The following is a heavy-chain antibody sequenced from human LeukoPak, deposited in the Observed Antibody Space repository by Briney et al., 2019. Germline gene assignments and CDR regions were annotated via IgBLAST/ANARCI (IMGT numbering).Heavy chain of an antibody. CDR3: AKAPRYSSSSGYYYGSGSLDY. J-gene: IGHJ4*02. CDR2: ISGSGGRT. V-gene: IGHV3-23*01. Sequence: GGSLRLSCAASGFTFSSYAMSWVRQAPGKGPEWVSAISGSGGRTYYADSVKGRFTISRDNSKNTLYLQMNSLRAEDTAVYYCAKAPRYSSSSGYYYGSGSLDYWGQGTLVTVSS. CDR1: GFTFSSYA. D-gene: IGHD3-10*01.